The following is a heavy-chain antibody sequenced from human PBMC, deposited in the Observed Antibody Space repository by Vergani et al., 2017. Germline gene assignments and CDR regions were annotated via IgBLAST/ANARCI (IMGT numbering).Heavy chain of an antibody. CDR1: GGSISSYY. CDR2: IYTSGRT. V-gene: IGHV4-4*09. D-gene: IGHD3-22*01. CDR3: ARLVDYYDSSGYYRYYFDY. J-gene: IGHJ4*02. Sequence: QVQLQESGPGLVKPSETLSLTCTVSGGSISSYYWSWIRQPPGKGLEWIGYIYTSGRTNYKPSLKSRVTISVDTSKNQCALKLSSVTAADTAVYYCARLVDYYDSSGYYRYYFDYWGQGTLVTVSS.